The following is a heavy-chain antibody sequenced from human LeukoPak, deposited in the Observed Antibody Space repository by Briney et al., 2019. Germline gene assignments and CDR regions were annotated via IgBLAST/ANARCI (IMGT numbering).Heavy chain of an antibody. Sequence: GGSLRLSCAASGFTVSSNYMSWVRQAPGKGLEWVSVIYSGGSTYYADSVKGRFTISRDNSKSTLYLQMSSLRAEDTAVYYCARAPYTSGWYRGDNDYWGQGTLVTVSS. CDR1: GFTVSSNY. D-gene: IGHD6-19*01. V-gene: IGHV3-53*01. CDR2: IYSGGST. J-gene: IGHJ4*02. CDR3: ARAPYTSGWYRGDNDY.